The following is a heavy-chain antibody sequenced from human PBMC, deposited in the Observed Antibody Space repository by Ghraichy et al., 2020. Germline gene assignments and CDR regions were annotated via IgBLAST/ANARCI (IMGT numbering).Heavy chain of an antibody. CDR3: ARDGSVDTAIGSFYYYYGMDV. CDR1: GYTFTSYG. CDR2: ISAYNGNT. Sequence: ASVKVSCKASGYTFTSYGISWVRQAPGQGLEWMGWISAYNGNTNYAQKLQGRVTMTTDTSTSTAYMELRSLRSDDTAVYYCARDGSVDTAIGSFYYYYGMDVWGQGTTVTVSS. D-gene: IGHD5-18*01. J-gene: IGHJ6*02. V-gene: IGHV1-18*01.